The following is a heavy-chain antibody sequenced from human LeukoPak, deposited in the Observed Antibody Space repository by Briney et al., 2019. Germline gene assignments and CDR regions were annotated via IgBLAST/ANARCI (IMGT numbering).Heavy chain of an antibody. V-gene: IGHV1-18*01. D-gene: IGHD3-10*01. CDR3: AKDIGSSPRPLMDV. Sequence: AAVKVSCKASGYTFISYDISWVRQAPGQGLEWMGWISAYNGDTNYAQKLQGRVTMTTDTSTSTAYMELRSLRSDDTAVYYCAKDIGSSPRPLMDVWGHGTTVTVSS. J-gene: IGHJ6*02. CDR1: GYTFISYD. CDR2: ISAYNGDT.